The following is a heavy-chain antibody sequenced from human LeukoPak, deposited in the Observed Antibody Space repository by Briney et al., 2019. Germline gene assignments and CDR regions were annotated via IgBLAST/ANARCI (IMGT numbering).Heavy chain of an antibody. D-gene: IGHD3-9*01. J-gene: IGHJ4*02. CDR1: GGSISSYY. V-gene: IGHV4-59*12. CDR2: IYYSGST. CDR3: ARVGQFWLVDRDY. Sequence: SETLSLTCTVSGGSISSYYWSWIRQPPGKGLEWIGYIYYSGSTNYNPSLKSRVTMSVDTSKNQFSLKLSSVTAADTAVYFCARVGQFWLVDRDYWGQGTLVTVSS.